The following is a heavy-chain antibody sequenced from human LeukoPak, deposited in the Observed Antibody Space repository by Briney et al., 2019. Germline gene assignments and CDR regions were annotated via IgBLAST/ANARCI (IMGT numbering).Heavy chain of an antibody. J-gene: IGHJ4*02. CDR1: GFTFSIYS. D-gene: IGHD4-17*01. Sequence: GASLRLSCAVSGFTFSIYSMNWARHSRGEWLVLVSSISSSSSQIYYADSVKGRFTISRDNANYSLYLQMNSLRVEDTALYYCARDLYGDSTLDCWGQGSLVTVSS. CDR3: ARDLYGDSTLDC. CDR2: ISSSSSQI. V-gene: IGHV3-21*06.